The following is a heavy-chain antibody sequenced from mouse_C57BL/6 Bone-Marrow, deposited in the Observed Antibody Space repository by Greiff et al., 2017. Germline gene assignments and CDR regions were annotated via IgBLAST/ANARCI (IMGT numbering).Heavy chain of an antibody. CDR1: GFTFSDYG. D-gene: IGHD2-3*01. Sequence: EVHLVESGGGLVKPGGSLKLSCAASGFTFSDYGMHWVRQAPEKGLEWVAYISSGSSTIYYADTVKGRFTISRDNAKNTLFLQMTSLRSEDTAMXYCARQGWLLLAWFAYWGQGTLVTVSA. V-gene: IGHV5-17*01. CDR3: ARQGWLLLAWFAY. J-gene: IGHJ3*01. CDR2: ISSGSSTI.